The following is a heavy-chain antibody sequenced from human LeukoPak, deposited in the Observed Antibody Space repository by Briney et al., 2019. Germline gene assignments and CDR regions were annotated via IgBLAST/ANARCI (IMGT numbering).Heavy chain of an antibody. J-gene: IGHJ4*02. V-gene: IGHV1-2*02. CDR1: GYTFTGYY. D-gene: IGHD2-15*01. CDR2: INPNSGGT. Sequence: ASVKVSCKASGYTFTGYYMHWVRQAPGQGLEWMGWINPNSGGTNYAQKFQGRVTMTRDTSIGTAYMELSRLRSDDTAVYYCARGPIVVVVAATLRDGGDFDYWGQGTLVTVSS. CDR3: ARGPIVVVVAATLRDGGDFDY.